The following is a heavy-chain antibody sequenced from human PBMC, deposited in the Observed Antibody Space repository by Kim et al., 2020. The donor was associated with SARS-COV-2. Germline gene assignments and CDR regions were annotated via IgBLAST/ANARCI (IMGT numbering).Heavy chain of an antibody. CDR3: ARDGYSSSWYPSY. Sequence: GGSLRLSCAASGFTFSSYAMHWVRQAPGKGLEWVAVISYDGSNKYYADSVKGRFTISRDNSKNTLYLQMNSLRAEDTAVYYCARDGYSSSWYPSYWGQGT. V-gene: IGHV3-30-3*01. CDR1: GFTFSSYA. D-gene: IGHD6-13*01. CDR2: ISYDGSNK. J-gene: IGHJ4*02.